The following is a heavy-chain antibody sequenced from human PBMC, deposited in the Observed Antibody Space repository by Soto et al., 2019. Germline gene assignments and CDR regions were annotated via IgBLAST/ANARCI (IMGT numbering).Heavy chain of an antibody. J-gene: IGHJ5*02. CDR1: GFTFSSYA. D-gene: IGHD6-13*01. CDR3: AKSPIAAAGNNWFDP. CDR2: ISGSGGST. Sequence: GGSLRLSCAASGFTFSSYAMSWVRRAPGKGLEWVSAISGSGGSTYYADSVKGRFTISRDNSKNTLYLQMNSLRAEDTAVYYCAKSPIAAAGNNWFDPWGQGTLVTVSS. V-gene: IGHV3-23*01.